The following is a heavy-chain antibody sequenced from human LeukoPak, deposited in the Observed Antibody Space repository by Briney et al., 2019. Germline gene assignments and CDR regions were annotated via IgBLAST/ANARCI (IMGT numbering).Heavy chain of an antibody. CDR2: IYTSGST. J-gene: IGHJ4*02. CDR3: ASGDCSGGSCLGGY. D-gene: IGHD2-15*01. Sequence: SETLSLTCTVSGGSISSYYWSWIRQPAGKGLEWIGRIYTSGSTNYSPSLKSRVTMSVDTSKNQFSLKLSSVTAADTAVYYCASGDCSGGSCLGGYWGQGTLVTVSS. CDR1: GGSISSYY. V-gene: IGHV4-4*07.